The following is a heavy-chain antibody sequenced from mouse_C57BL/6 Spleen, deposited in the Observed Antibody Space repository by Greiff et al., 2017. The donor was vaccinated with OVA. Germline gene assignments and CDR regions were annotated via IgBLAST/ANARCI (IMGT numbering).Heavy chain of an antibody. J-gene: IGHJ1*03. CDR3: ARGGWDDCYFDV. Sequence: VQLQQPGAELVRPGSSVKLSCKASGYTFTSYWMHWVKQRPIQGLEWIGNIDPSDSETHYNQKFKDKDTLTVDKSSSTAYMQLSSLTSEDTAVYYCARGGWDDCYFDVWGTGTTVTVSS. CDR1: GYTFTSYW. D-gene: IGHD1-1*02. V-gene: IGHV1-52*01. CDR2: IDPSDSET.